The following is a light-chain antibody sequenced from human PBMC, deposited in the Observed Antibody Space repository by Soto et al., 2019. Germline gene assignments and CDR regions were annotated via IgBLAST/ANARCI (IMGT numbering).Light chain of an antibody. CDR3: QQMSNWPVT. CDR1: QSVSSY. V-gene: IGKV3-11*01. CDR2: DAS. J-gene: IGKJ1*01. Sequence: EIVLTQSPGTLSLSPGERATLSCRASQSVSSYLAWYQQKPGQAPRLLIYDASTRATGISARFSGSGSGTDFTLTIRLQEPEDLAVSYCQQMSNWPVTFGQGTKVQVK.